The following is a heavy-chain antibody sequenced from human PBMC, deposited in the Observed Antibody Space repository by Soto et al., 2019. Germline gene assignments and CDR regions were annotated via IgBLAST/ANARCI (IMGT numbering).Heavy chain of an antibody. Sequence: SVKVSCKASGGTFSSYAISWVRQAPGQGLEWMGGIIPIFGTANYAQKFQGRVTITADESTSTAYMELSSLRSEDTAVYYCARTGVVVVAATPLIDAFDIWGQGTMVTVSS. J-gene: IGHJ3*02. D-gene: IGHD2-15*01. CDR3: ARTGVVVVAATPLIDAFDI. CDR2: IIPIFGTA. CDR1: GGTFSSYA. V-gene: IGHV1-69*13.